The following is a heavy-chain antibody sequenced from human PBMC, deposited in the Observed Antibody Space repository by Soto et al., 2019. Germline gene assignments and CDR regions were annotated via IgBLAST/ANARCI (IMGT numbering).Heavy chain of an antibody. V-gene: IGHV4-39*01. J-gene: IGHJ4*02. CDR3: ANVASTHFDS. CDR2: FFYGGRT. CDR1: GGSISSPSYN. D-gene: IGHD2-21*01. Sequence: QVQLQQSGPGLLKPSETLSLTCTVSGGSISSPSYNWGWVRQPPGKGPEWIGSFFYGGRTHYSPSLESRLSISVDTARSQVSLILTSVTAADTAVYYCANVASTHFDSWGQGALVVVSS.